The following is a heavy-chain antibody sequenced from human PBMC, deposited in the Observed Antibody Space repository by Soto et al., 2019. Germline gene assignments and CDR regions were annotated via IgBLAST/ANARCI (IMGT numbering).Heavy chain of an antibody. CDR2: INHSGST. CDR3: ARGKTYYDFWSGYSYFDY. CDR1: GGSFSGYY. Sequence: SETLSLTCAVYGGSFSGYYWSWIRQPPGKGLEWIGEINHSGSTNYNPSLKSRVTISVDTSKNQFSLKLSSVTAADTAVYYCARGKTYYDFWSGYSYFDYWGQGTLVTVSS. V-gene: IGHV4-34*01. D-gene: IGHD3-3*01. J-gene: IGHJ4*02.